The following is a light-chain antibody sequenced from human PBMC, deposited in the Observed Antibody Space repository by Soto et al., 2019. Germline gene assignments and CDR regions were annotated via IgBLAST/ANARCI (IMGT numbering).Light chain of an antibody. CDR2: EVT. V-gene: IGLV2-14*01. CDR1: SSDVGGYDY. CDR3: TSYTTTSTYV. J-gene: IGLJ1*01. Sequence: QSVLTQPASVSGSPGQSLTISCTGTSSDVGGYDYVSWYQQYPGKAPKFMIYEVTNRPSGVSHRFSGSKSGNTASLTISGLQAEDEADYYCTSYTTTSTYVFGTGTKVTVL.